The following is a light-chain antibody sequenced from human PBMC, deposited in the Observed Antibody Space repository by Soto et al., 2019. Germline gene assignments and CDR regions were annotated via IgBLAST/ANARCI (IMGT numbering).Light chain of an antibody. J-gene: IGLJ1*01. CDR1: GSDVGGYNY. CDR3: TSYTRSRTYV. V-gene: IGLV2-14*03. CDR2: DVT. Sequence: QSALTQPASVSGSPGQSITISCTGTGSDVGGYNYVSWYQQHPGKAPRLVIYDVTNRPSGVSNRFSGSKSGNTASLTISGLQAEDEADYYCTSYTRSRTYVFGPGTKVTVL.